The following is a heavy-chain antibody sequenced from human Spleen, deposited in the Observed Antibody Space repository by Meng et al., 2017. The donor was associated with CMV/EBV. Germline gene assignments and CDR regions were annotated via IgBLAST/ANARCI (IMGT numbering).Heavy chain of an antibody. J-gene: IGHJ4*02. CDR2: INHSGST. CDR3: ARMISGYCSSTSCYHYFDY. D-gene: IGHD2-2*01. CDR1: GGSFSGYY. V-gene: IGHV4-34*01. Sequence: SETLSLTCAVYGGSFSGYYWSWIRQPPGKGLEWIGEINHSGSTNYNPSLKSRVTISVDTSKNQFSLKLSSVTAADTAVYYCARMISGYCSSTSCYHYFDYWGQGTLVTVSS.